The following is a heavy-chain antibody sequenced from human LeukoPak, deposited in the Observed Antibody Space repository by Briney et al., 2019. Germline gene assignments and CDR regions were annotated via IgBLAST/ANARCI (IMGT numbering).Heavy chain of an antibody. CDR1: GGSIGTYY. CDR3: ARGESSGWYRNGWFDP. D-gene: IGHD6-19*01. J-gene: IGHJ5*02. CDR2: VHYSGST. V-gene: IGHV4-59*12. Sequence: SSETLSLTCTVSGGSIGTYYWSWIRQPPGRGLEWIGYVHYSGSTRYSPSLKGRVTISVDTSKNQFSLKLSSVTAADTAVYYCARGESSGWYRNGWFDPWGQGTLVTVSS.